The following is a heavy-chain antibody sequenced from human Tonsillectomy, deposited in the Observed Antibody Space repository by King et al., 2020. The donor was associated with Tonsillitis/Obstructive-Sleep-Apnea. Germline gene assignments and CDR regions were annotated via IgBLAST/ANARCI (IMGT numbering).Heavy chain of an antibody. CDR1: GFTFSSYE. CDR2: ISSSGSTI. J-gene: IGHJ4*02. D-gene: IGHD3-3*01. V-gene: IGHV3-48*03. Sequence: VQLVESGGGLVQPGGSLRLSCAASGFTFSSYEMNWVRQAPGMGLEWVSYISSSGSTIYYADSVKGRFTISRDNAKNSLYLQMNSLRAEDTAVYYCARDRGVTIFGEGRGQGTLVSVSS. CDR3: ARDRGVTIFGEG.